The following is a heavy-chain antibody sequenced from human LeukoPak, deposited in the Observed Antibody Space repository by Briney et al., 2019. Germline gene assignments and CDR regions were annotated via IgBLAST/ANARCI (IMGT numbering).Heavy chain of an antibody. Sequence: ASVKVSCKVSGYRLNELSIHWVRQGPGKGLEWMGGFDPEEGKTIYAQKLQGRVSMTEDTSTDTAFMELRSLRSEDTAVYYCAREITMVRGVIVYYYMDVWGKGTTVTVSS. CDR1: GYRLNELS. J-gene: IGHJ6*03. CDR2: FDPEEGKT. D-gene: IGHD3-10*01. CDR3: AREITMVRGVIVYYYMDV. V-gene: IGHV1-24*01.